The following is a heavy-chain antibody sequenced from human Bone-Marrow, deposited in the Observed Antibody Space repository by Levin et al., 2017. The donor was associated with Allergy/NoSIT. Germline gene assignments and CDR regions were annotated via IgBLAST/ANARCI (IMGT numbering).Heavy chain of an antibody. CDR2: ISRNGDVT. V-gene: IGHV3-64*02. CDR1: GFTFSSYA. D-gene: IGHD2-21*01. CDR3: ARAASDASNSYHTDA. J-gene: IGHJ6*03. Sequence: AGGSLRLSCAASGFTFSSYAMNWVRQAPGKGLEYVSGISRNGDVTYYADSVKGRFTMSRDNSKNTLYLQMGSLRAEDMAVYYCARAASDASNSYHTDAWGKGTTVTVSS.